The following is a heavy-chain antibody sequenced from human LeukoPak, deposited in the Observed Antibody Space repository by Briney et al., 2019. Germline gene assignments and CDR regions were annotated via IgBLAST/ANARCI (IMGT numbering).Heavy chain of an antibody. CDR3: ARPHPLAVAGRFDAFDI. V-gene: IGHV1-2*06. CDR2: INPNSGGT. Sequence: GASVKVSCKASGYTFTGYYMHWVRQAPGQGLDWMGRINPNSGGTNYAQKFQGRVTMTRDTSISTAYMELSRLRSDDTAVYYCARPHPLAVAGRFDAFDIWGQGTMVTVSS. CDR1: GYTFTGYY. J-gene: IGHJ3*02. D-gene: IGHD6-19*01.